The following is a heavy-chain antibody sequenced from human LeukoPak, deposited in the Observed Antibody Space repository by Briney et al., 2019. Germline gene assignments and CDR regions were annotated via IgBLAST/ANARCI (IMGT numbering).Heavy chain of an antibody. V-gene: IGHV3-21*01. CDR2: ISSSSSYI. CDR1: GFTFSSYS. D-gene: IGHD1-26*01. CDR3: ARDRDSGSSLDY. Sequence: GGSLRPSCAASGFTFSSYSMNWVRQAPGKGLEWVSSISSSSSYIYYADSVKGRFTISRDNAKNSLYLQMNSLRAEDTAVYYCARDRDSGSSLDYWGQGTLVTVSS. J-gene: IGHJ4*02.